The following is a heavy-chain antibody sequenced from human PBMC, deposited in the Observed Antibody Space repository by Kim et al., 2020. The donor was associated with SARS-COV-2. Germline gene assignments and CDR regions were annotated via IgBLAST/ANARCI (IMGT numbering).Heavy chain of an antibody. CDR1: RVSISSGDYY. J-gene: IGHJ4*02. CDR3: VARDYGDYVSLEIEY. Sequence: SETLSLTCAVSRVSISSGDYYWSWIRQSPGKGLEWIGYIYYSGNPYYNPSLKSRLSISMDTSKNQVSLKLSSVTAADTAVYYCVARDYGDYVSLEIEYWGQGSLVTVSS. D-gene: IGHD4-17*01. V-gene: IGHV4-30-4*01. CDR2: IYYSGNP.